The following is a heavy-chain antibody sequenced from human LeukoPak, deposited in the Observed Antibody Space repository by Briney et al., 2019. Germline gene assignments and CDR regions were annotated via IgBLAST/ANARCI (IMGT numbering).Heavy chain of an antibody. D-gene: IGHD2-8*02. J-gene: IGHJ3*02. Sequence: GGSLSLSCAASGFIISSYAMHWVRQAPGKGLEWEAVISYDGSSEYYADSVKGRFTISRDNSKNTLYLQMSSLRAEDTAVYYCARGTSAPLGDIWGQGTMVTVSS. CDR2: ISYDGSSE. CDR3: ARGTSAPLGDI. V-gene: IGHV3-30-3*01. CDR1: GFIISSYA.